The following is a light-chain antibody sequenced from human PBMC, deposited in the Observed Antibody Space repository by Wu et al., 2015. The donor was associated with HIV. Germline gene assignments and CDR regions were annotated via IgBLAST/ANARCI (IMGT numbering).Light chain of an antibody. J-gene: IGKJ5*01. V-gene: IGKV3-11*01. Sequence: EIVLTQSPATVSLSPGERATLSCRASQSVSSHLAWYQQKSGQAPRLLIYDASNGATGIPARFSGSGSGADFTLTISSLEPEDFAVYYCQQSNNWPLTFGQGTRLEIK. CDR1: QSVSSH. CDR3: QQSNNWPLT. CDR2: DAS.